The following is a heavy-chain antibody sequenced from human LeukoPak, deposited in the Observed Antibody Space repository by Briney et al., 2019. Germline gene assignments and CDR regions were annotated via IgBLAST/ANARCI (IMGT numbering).Heavy chain of an antibody. Sequence: ASVKVSCKASGYSFTGYYIRWGRQAPGQGLEWMGWINPNSGATNYAQKFQDRVTMTRDTSISTAYMELSRLRSDDTAIYYCARDQNYYDTIASDQDYYDTSAYYGIDCWGQGTLVTVSS. D-gene: IGHD3-22*01. CDR1: GYSFTGYY. J-gene: IGHJ4*02. CDR3: ARDQNYYDTIASDQDYYDTSAYYGIDC. CDR2: INPNSGAT. V-gene: IGHV1-2*02.